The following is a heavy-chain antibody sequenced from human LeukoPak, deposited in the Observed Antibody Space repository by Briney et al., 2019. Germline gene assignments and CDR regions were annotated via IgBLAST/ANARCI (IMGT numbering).Heavy chain of an antibody. CDR2: IKQDGSEK. D-gene: IGHD6-6*01. CDR1: GFTFSSYW. V-gene: IGHV3-7*01. CDR3: APSSHYYYMDV. J-gene: IGHJ6*03. Sequence: GGSLRLSCAASGFTFSSYWMSWVRQVPGKGLEWVANIKQDGSEKYYVDSVKGRFTISRDNAKNSLYLQMNSLRAEDTAVYYCAPSSHYYYMDVWGKGTTVTVSS.